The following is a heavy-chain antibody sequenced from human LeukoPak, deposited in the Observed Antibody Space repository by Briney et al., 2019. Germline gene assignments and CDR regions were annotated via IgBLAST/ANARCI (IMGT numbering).Heavy chain of an antibody. CDR3: ARGRTLSDDTNMVRGVIYPYNWFDP. Sequence: GASVKVSCKASGYTFTGYYIHWVRQAPGQGLEWMGIINPSGGSTSYAQKFQGRVTMTRDTSTSTVYMELSSLRSEDTAVYYCARGRTLSDDTNMVRGVIYPYNWFDPWGQGTLVTVSS. J-gene: IGHJ5*02. CDR1: GYTFTGYY. D-gene: IGHD3-10*01. V-gene: IGHV1-46*01. CDR2: INPSGGST.